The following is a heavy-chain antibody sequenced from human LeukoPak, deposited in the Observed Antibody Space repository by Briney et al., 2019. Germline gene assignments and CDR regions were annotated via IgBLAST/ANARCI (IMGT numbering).Heavy chain of an antibody. CDR3: ARAGPQRGYDNIDY. Sequence: PGGSLRLSCAASGFTFSTYAMSWVRQAPGKGLEWVSVVSGTGGRTYYADSVKGRFTISRDNSKNTLYLQMNSLRAEDTAVYYCARAGPQRGYDNIDYWGQGTLVTVSS. D-gene: IGHD5-12*01. J-gene: IGHJ4*02. CDR1: GFTFSTYA. V-gene: IGHV3-23*01. CDR2: VSGTGGRT.